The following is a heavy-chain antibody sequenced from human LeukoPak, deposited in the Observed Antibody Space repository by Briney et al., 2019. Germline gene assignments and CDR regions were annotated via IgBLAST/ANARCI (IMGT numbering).Heavy chain of an antibody. J-gene: IGHJ5*02. Sequence: SETLSLTCTFSGGSISGFYWSWIRQPPGKGLEWIGYIYYSGSTNYNPSLKSRVTISVDTSKNQFSLKLSSVTAADTAVYYCARGGNWFDPWGQGTLVTVPS. CDR2: IYYSGST. CDR3: ARGGNWFDP. CDR1: GGSISGFY. V-gene: IGHV4-59*01.